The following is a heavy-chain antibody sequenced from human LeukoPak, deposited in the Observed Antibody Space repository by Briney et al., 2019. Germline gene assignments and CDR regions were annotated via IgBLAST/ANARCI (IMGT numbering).Heavy chain of an antibody. CDR1: GYTFTSYG. V-gene: IGHV1-18*01. J-gene: IGHJ4*02. CDR2: ISAYNGNT. D-gene: IGHD5-18*01. Sequence: GASVKVSCKASGYTFTSYGISWVRQAPGQGLEWMGWISAYNGNTNYAQKLQGRVTMTTDTSTSTAYMELRSLRSDDTAVYYCARGQEEGVEYSYGYLTGWGQGTLVTVSS. CDR3: ARGQEEGVEYSYGYLTG.